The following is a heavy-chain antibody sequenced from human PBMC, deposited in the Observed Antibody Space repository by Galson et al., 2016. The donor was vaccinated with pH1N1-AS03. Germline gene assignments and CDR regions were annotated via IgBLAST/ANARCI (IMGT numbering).Heavy chain of an antibody. D-gene: IGHD3-3*01. CDR3: SRVYWSVPTAGTYGALDN. CDR2: VYRSGST. Sequence: LSLTCAVSGGSVSDNNWWSWVRQPPGKGLEWIGEVYRSGSTNYNPSLKSRVTITLDKSKNQLSLRLSSVTAADTAVYYCSRVYWSVPTAGTYGALDNWGQGTTVTVSS. CDR1: GGSVSDNNW. V-gene: IGHV4-4*02. J-gene: IGHJ3*02.